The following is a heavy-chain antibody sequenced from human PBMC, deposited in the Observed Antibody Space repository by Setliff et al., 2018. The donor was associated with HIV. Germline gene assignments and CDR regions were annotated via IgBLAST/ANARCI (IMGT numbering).Heavy chain of an antibody. J-gene: IGHJ6*03. V-gene: IGHV3-7*03. CDR3: AKKTRGIAVAGTGDYYYYYMDV. Sequence: GGSLRLSCAASGFTFSNYWMSWVRQAPGKGLEWVANIKQDGSDKYYVDSVKGRFTISRDNAKNSLYLQMNSLRAEDTAVYYCAKKTRGIAVAGTGDYYYYYMDVWGKGTTVTVSS. D-gene: IGHD6-19*01. CDR2: IKQDGSDK. CDR1: GFTFSNYW.